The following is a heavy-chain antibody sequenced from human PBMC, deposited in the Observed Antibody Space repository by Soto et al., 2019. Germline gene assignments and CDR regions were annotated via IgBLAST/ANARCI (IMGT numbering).Heavy chain of an antibody. CDR3: ARDLAAGDY. CDR1: GYTFITYY. Sequence: QVQLVPAGAEVKKPGASVKLSCKASGYTFITYYIHWVRQAPGKGLELMGILNPTSGSTNYAQKLQGRVTLTMDTSTRTVYIELSSRRFDDTAVYYCARDLAAGDYGGPRSLVTVSS. V-gene: IGHV1-46*01. J-gene: IGHJ4*02. CDR2: LNPTSGST. D-gene: IGHD6-13*01.